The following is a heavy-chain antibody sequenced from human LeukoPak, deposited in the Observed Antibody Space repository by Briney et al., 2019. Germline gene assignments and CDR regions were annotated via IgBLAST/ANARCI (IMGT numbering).Heavy chain of an antibody. Sequence: GESLKISCKGYGYGFTSYWIGWVRQMPGKGLEWMGIIYPGDSHTRYSPSFQGQVTISADKSINTAYLQWSSLKASDTAMYYCARGCGGDCYSGDYWGQGTLVTVSS. CDR3: ARGCGGDCYSGDY. D-gene: IGHD2-21*02. J-gene: IGHJ4*02. V-gene: IGHV5-51*01. CDR1: GYGFTSYW. CDR2: IYPGDSHT.